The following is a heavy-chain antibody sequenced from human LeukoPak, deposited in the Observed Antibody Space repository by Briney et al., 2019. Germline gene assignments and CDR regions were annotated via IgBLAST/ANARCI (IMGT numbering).Heavy chain of an antibody. V-gene: IGHV4-39*01. J-gene: IGHJ4*02. Sequence: PSETLSLTCSGSDGSLDNSSYYWGWIRQPPGKGLEWIGTIYYSGSTFYNPSLKSRVTVSVDTSKKQVYLRLTSVTARDTAVYYCARGGVGADNWGQGTLVTVSS. CDR3: ARGGVGADN. CDR2: IYYSGST. CDR1: DGSLDNSSYY. D-gene: IGHD1-26*01.